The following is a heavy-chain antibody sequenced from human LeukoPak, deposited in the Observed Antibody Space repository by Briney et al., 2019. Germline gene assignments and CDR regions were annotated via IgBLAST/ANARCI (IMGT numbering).Heavy chain of an antibody. V-gene: IGHV3-23*01. CDR1: GFTFSSYA. CDR3: AAARRYFDWLPLDY. D-gene: IGHD3-9*01. CDR2: FSVSDGIT. Sequence: GGSLRLSCAASGFTFSSYAMSWVRQAPGKGLEWVSGFSVSDGITYYADSVKGRFTISRDNSKNTLYLQMNSLRAEDTALYYCAAARRYFDWLPLDYWGQGTLVTVSS. J-gene: IGHJ4*02.